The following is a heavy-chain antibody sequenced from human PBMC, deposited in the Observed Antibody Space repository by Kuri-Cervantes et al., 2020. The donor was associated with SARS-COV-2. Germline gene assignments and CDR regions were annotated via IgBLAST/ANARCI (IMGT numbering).Heavy chain of an antibody. D-gene: IGHD3-3*01. CDR2: IYYSGST. J-gene: IGHJ6*03. CDR3: ARDYYDFWSGSVYYYYYMDV. V-gene: IGHV4-39*07. Sequence: SETLSLTCTVSGGSISSSSYYWGWIRQPPGKGLEWIGSIYYSGSTYYNPSLKSRVTISVDTSKNQFSLKLSSVTAADTAVYYCARDYYDFWSGSVYYYYYMDVWGKGTTVTVSS. CDR1: GGSISSSSYY.